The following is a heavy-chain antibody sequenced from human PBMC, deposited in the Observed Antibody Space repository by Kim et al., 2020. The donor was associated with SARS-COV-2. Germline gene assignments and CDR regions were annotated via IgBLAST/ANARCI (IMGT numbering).Heavy chain of an antibody. V-gene: IGHV1-3*01. J-gene: IGHJ4*02. Sequence: ASVKVSCKASGYTFTDYSIHWVRQAPGQGLEWLGWNNEGNGNRIYSQNFQGRVTFIRDTSANTMYMELSSLRSEDTAVYYCVRTFLHPHENWGQGTLVTVSS. CDR1: GYTFTDYS. CDR2: NNEGNGNR. CDR3: VRTFLHPHEN.